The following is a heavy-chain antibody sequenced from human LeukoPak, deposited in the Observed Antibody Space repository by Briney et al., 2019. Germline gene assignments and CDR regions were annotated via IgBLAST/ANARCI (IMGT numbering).Heavy chain of an antibody. CDR2: ISSSSSYI. CDR3: ARDLRWSHYAGAMDV. Sequence: VGSLRLSCAASGFTFSSYSMNWVRQAAGKGLEWVSSISSSSSYIYYADSVKGRFTISRDNAKNSLYLQMNSLRAEDTAVYYCARDLRWSHYAGAMDVWGKGTRSPSP. J-gene: IGHJ6*03. CDR1: GFTFSSYS. V-gene: IGHV3-21*01. D-gene: IGHD1-26*01.